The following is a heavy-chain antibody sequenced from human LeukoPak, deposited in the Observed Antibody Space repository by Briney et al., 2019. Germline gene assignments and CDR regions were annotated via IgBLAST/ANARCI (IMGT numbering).Heavy chain of an antibody. CDR1: GYTFTSYG. J-gene: IGHJ2*01. Sequence: ASVKVSCKASGYTFTSYGISWVRQAPGQGLEWMGWISAYNGNTNYAQKLQGRVTMTTDTSTSTAYVELRSLRSDDTAVYYCARGRYYGSGSYWYFDLWGRGTLVTVSS. D-gene: IGHD3-10*01. CDR2: ISAYNGNT. CDR3: ARGRYYGSGSYWYFDL. V-gene: IGHV1-18*01.